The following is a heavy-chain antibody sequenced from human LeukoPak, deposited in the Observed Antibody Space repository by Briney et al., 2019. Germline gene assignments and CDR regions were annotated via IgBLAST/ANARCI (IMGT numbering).Heavy chain of an antibody. J-gene: IGHJ3*02. CDR1: GFTFSTYA. D-gene: IGHD5-18*01. CDR3: AKDPPTVMANAFHI. CDR2: INNSGGTT. Sequence: PGGSLRLSCVTSGFTFSTYAMTWVRQAPGKGPEWVSSINNSGGTTYYADSVKGRFTISRDNSKNTLYLQMNSLRADDTAVYSCAKDPPTVMANAFHIWGQGTMVTVS. V-gene: IGHV3-23*01.